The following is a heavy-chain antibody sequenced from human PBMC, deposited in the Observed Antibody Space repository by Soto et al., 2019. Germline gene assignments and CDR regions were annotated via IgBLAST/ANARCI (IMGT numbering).Heavy chain of an antibody. CDR2: ISTNGVGT. Sequence: GGALRLSCAAPGFTLRGYAMDWVRPGPGKGLEYVSGISTNGVGTYYANSVQGRFTISRDNSKNTVYLQMGSLRPEDMAVYYCARRARPDFYYMDVWGKGTTVTVSS. CDR1: GFTLRGYA. J-gene: IGHJ6*03. CDR3: ARRARPDFYYMDV. V-gene: IGHV3-64*01. D-gene: IGHD6-6*01.